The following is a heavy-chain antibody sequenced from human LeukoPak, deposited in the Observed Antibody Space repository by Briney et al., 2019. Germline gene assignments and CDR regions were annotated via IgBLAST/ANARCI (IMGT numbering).Heavy chain of an antibody. Sequence: PSQTLSLTCTVSGGSIRSCDYSWNWIRQHPGKGLEWIGYIYYSGSTYYNPSLTSRVTMSVDTSKNQFSLKLSSVTAADTAIYYCARDHTETSSLNFRNYYYYGMDIWGQGTTVIVSS. CDR2: IYYSGST. V-gene: IGHV4-31*03. CDR3: ARDHTETSSLNFRNYYYYGMDI. D-gene: IGHD4-11*01. CDR1: GGSIRSCDYS. J-gene: IGHJ6*02.